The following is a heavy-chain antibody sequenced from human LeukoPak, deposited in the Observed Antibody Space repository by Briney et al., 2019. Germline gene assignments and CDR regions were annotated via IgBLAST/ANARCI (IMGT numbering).Heavy chain of an antibody. V-gene: IGHV3-23*01. CDR3: AKGSYYDSSGSFYFDY. J-gene: IGHJ4*02. D-gene: IGHD3-22*01. Sequence: GGSLRLSCAASGFTFSSHWMTWVRQAPGKGLEWVSGISGSGDNTYYADSVKGRFTISRDNSKNTLYVQVNSLGTEDTAAYYCAKGSYYDSSGSFYFDYWGQGTLVTVSS. CDR2: ISGSGDNT. CDR1: GFTFSSHW.